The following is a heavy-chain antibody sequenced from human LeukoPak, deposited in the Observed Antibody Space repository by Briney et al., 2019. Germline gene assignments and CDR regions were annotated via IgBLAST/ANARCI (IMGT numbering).Heavy chain of an antibody. V-gene: IGHV3-23*01. D-gene: IGHD3-10*01. CDR1: GFTFSSCA. CDR3: APHPSITMVRGVIP. J-gene: IGHJ5*02. CDR2: ISGSGGST. Sequence: PGGSLRLSCAASGFTFSSCAMSWVRQAPGKGLEWVSAISGSGGSTYYADSVKGRFTISRDNSKNTLYLQMNSLRAEDTAVYYCAPHPSITMVRGVIPWGQGTLVTVSS.